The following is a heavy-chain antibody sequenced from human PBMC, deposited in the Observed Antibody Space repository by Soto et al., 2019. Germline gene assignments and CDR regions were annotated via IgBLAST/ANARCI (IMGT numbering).Heavy chain of an antibody. CDR3: ARDRSSGYCSSTSCHPAYSYGMDV. Sequence: LRLSCAASGFTFSSYAMHWVRQAPGKGLEWVAVISYDGSNKYYADSVKGRFTISRDNSKNTLYLQMNSLRAEDTAVYYCARDRSSGYCSSTSCHPAYSYGMDVWGQGTTVTVSS. CDR1: GFTFSSYA. J-gene: IGHJ6*02. V-gene: IGHV3-30-3*01. D-gene: IGHD2-2*03. CDR2: ISYDGSNK.